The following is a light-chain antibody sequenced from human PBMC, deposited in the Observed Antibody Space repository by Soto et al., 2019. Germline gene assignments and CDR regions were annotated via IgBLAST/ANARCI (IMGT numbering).Light chain of an antibody. J-gene: IGKJ1*01. CDR3: QQSYSHPWT. V-gene: IGKV1-39*01. CDR1: QTVNTY. Sequence: DIQMTQSPSSLSASVGDRVTINCRASQTVNTYLHWYQQKPGKAPKLLIYAASNLQIGVPSRFSGSGSGTNFTLSMSSLQPEDFATYYCQQSYSHPWTFGQGTKVDIK. CDR2: AAS.